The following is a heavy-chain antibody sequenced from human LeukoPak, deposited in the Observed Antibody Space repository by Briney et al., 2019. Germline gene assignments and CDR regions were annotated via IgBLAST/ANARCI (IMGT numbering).Heavy chain of an antibody. Sequence: GGSLRLSCAASGFTVSSNYMSWVRQAPGKGLEWVSVIYSGGSTYYADSVKGRFTISRDNSKNTLYLQMNSLRAEDTAVYYCARDTFEPLASFVIWGQGTMVTVSS. V-gene: IGHV3-66*02. CDR3: ARDTFEPLASFVI. CDR1: GFTVSSNY. CDR2: IYSGGST. J-gene: IGHJ3*02. D-gene: IGHD1-14*01.